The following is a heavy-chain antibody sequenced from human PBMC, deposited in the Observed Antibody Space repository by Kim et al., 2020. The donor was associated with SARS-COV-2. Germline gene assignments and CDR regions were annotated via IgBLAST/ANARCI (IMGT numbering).Heavy chain of an antibody. Sequence: SETLSLTCTVSGGSIRSGGYYWSWIRQHPGKGLEWIGYIYYSGSTYYNPSLKSRVTISVDMSKNQFSLKLSSVTAADTAVYYCARDRSGYAADWGQGTLVTVSS. D-gene: IGHD6-25*01. CDR1: GGSIRSGGYY. CDR3: ARDRSGYAAD. V-gene: IGHV4-31*03. CDR2: IYYSGST. J-gene: IGHJ4*02.